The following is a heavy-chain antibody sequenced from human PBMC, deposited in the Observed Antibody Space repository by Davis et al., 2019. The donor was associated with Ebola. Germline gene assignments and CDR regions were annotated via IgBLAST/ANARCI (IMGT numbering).Heavy chain of an antibody. J-gene: IGHJ4*02. V-gene: IGHV1-18*01. D-gene: IGHD1-1*01. CDR1: GFILTNYA. CDR3: ARAQFPTTSDH. CDR2: ISAYYGNT. Sequence: AASVKVSCKASGFILTNYAIHWVRQAPGQRLEWMGWISAYYGNTNYAQKLQGRVTMTTDTSTSTAYMELRSLRSDDTAVYYCARAQFPTTSDHWGQGTLVTVSS.